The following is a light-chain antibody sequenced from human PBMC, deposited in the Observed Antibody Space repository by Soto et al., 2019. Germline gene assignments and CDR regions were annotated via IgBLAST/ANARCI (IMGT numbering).Light chain of an antibody. Sequence: DIQMTQSPSTLSGSVGDRVTITCRASQTTSSWLAWYQQKPGKAPKLLIYKASTLKSGVPSRFSGSGSGTEFTLTISNLQPDDCATYYCQQYENYWTFGQGTKVDIK. J-gene: IGKJ1*01. V-gene: IGKV1-5*03. CDR3: QQYENYWT. CDR2: KAS. CDR1: QTTSSW.